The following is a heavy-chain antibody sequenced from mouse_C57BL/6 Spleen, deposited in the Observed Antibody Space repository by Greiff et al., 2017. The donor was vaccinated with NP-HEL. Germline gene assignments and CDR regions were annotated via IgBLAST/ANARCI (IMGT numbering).Heavy chain of an antibody. V-gene: IGHV14-2*01. CDR2: IDPEDGET. Sequence: VQLKQSGAELVKPGASVKLSCTASGFNIKDYYMHWVKQRTEQGLEWIGRIDPEDGETKYAPKFQGKATITADTSSNTAYLQLSSLTSEDTAVYYCAREATVVAHYYAMDYWGQGTSVTVSS. CDR3: AREATVVAHYYAMDY. CDR1: GFNIKDYY. J-gene: IGHJ4*01. D-gene: IGHD1-1*01.